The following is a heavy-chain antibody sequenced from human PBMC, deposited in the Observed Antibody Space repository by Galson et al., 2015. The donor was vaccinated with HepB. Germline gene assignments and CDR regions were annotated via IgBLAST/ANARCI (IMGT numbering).Heavy chain of an antibody. Sequence: SLRLSCAASGFTFSGYAMHWVRQTPGKGLEWVAVISHDGSNKYYVDSVKGRFTISRDNSQNTLYLQMNSLRAEDTAVYYCASQGIAAAGAPTYGDDVLIEYWGQGALVTVSS. CDR2: ISHDGSNK. CDR3: ASQGIAAAGAPTYGDDVLIEY. CDR1: GFTFSGYA. D-gene: IGHD6-25*01. V-gene: IGHV3-30-3*01. J-gene: IGHJ4*02.